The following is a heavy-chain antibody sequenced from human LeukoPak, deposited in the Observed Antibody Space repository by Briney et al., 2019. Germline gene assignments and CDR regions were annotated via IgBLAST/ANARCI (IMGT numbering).Heavy chain of an antibody. Sequence: SVKVSCKASGGTFSSYAISWVRQAPGQGLEWMGGIIPIFGTANYAQKFQGRVTITADKSTSTAYVELSSLRSEDTAVYYCARDAREVLLWFGEFFPWGQGTLVTVSS. J-gene: IGHJ5*02. D-gene: IGHD3-10*01. V-gene: IGHV1-69*06. CDR2: IIPIFGTA. CDR1: GGTFSSYA. CDR3: ARDAREVLLWFGEFFP.